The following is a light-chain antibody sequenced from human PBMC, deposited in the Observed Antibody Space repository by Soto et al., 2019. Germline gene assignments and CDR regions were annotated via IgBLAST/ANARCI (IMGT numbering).Light chain of an antibody. J-gene: IGKJ4*01. CDR1: HGISXF. V-gene: IGKV1D-8*03. CDR2: AAS. Sequence: VIWMTQSPSLLSASTGDRVTIRFRMSHGISXFLAWYQQKPGKAPELLIYAASTLQSGVPSRFSGSGSGTDFTLTISSLQPEDFATYYCQQSFSPLTFGGGTPQLTFGGGTKVDI. CDR3: QQSFSPLTFGGGTPQLT.